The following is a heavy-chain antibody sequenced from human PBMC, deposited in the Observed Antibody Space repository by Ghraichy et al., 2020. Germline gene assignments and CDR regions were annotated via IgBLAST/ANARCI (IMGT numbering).Heavy chain of an antibody. J-gene: IGHJ4*02. CDR3: AGGLLGYCSSISCYGFDY. CDR1: GGSIRNSSYY. D-gene: IGHD2-2*01. V-gene: IGHV4-39*01. CDR2: IYYSGSA. Sequence: SETLSLTCSVSGGSIRNSSYYWGWIRQPPGKGLEWIGNIYYSGSAYYNPSLKSRVTISVDTSRNQFSLNLRSVTAADTAFYYCAGGLLGYCSSISCYGFDYWGQGPLVTVSS.